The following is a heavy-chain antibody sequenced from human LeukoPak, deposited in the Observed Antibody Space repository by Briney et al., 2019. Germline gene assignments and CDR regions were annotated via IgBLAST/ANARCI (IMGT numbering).Heavy chain of an antibody. CDR3: ALVGATRGFDY. CDR1: GFTVSSNY. CDR2: SYSGGST. V-gene: IGHV3-53*01. J-gene: IGHJ4*02. Sequence: GGSLRLSCAASGFTVSSNYMSWVRQAPGKGLEWVSVSYSGGSTYYADSVKGRFTISRDNSKNTLYLQMNSLRAEDTAVYYCALVGATRGFDYWGQGTLVTVSS. D-gene: IGHD1-26*01.